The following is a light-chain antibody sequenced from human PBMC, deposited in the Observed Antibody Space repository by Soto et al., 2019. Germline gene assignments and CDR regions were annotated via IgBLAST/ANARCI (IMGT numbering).Light chain of an antibody. J-gene: IGKJ1*01. Sequence: EIVLPQSPGTLSLSPGERATLSCRASQSVSSNYLAWYQQKPGQAPRLIIYGASNRATGIPARFSGSGSGTDFTLTISRLEPEDFAVYYCQQYGGSPVTVGQGTKVESK. CDR2: GAS. CDR1: QSVSSNY. CDR3: QQYGGSPVT. V-gene: IGKV3-20*01.